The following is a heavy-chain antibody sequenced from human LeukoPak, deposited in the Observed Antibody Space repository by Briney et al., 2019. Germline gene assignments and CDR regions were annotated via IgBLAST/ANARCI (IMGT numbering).Heavy chain of an antibody. CDR1: GFTFSSNW. D-gene: IGHD6-19*01. Sequence: GGSLRLSCAASGFTFSSNWMSWVRQAPGKGLEWVANINQDASEKYYVDSVKGRFTISRDNTKNPLYLQMNSLRAEDTAVYSCARYSGAWPEYFLHWGQGPLVTVSS. J-gene: IGHJ1*01. CDR3: ARYSGAWPEYFLH. CDR2: INQDASEK. V-gene: IGHV3-7*04.